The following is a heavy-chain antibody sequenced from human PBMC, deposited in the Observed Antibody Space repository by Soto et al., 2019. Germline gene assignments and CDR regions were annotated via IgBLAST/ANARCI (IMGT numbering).Heavy chain of an antibody. CDR3: AKDLIRGYSGYDKGSPDY. V-gene: IGHV3-30*18. CDR1: GFTFSSYG. D-gene: IGHD5-12*01. CDR2: VSYDGSNK. J-gene: IGHJ4*02. Sequence: GGSLRLSCAASGFTFSSYGMHWVRQAPGKGLEWVAVVSYDGSNKYYADSVKGRFTISRDNSKNTLYLQMNSLRAEDTAVYYCAKDLIRGYSGYDKGSPDYWGQGT.